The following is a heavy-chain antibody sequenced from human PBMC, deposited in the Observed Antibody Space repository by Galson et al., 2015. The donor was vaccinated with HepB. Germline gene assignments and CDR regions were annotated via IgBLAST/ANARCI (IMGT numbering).Heavy chain of an antibody. V-gene: IGHV3-30*18. D-gene: IGHD6-19*01. CDR2: ISYDGSNK. CDR3: AKDLYSSGWYFDY. CDR1: GFTFSSYG. J-gene: IGHJ4*02. Sequence: SLRLSCAASGFTFSSYGMHWVRQAPGKGLEWVAVISYDGSNKYYADSVKGRFIISRDNSKNTLYLQMNSLRAEDTAVYYCAKDLYSSGWYFDYWGQGTLVTVSS.